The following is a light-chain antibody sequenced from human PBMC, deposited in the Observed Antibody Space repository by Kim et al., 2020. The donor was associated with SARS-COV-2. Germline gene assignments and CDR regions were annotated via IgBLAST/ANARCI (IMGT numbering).Light chain of an antibody. CDR3: QQYDNLGVLT. J-gene: IGKJ4*01. Sequence: DIQMTQSPSSVSASVGDRVTITCQASQDISNYLNWYQQKPGKAPKLLIYDASNLETGVPSRFSGSGSGTDFTFTISSLQPEDIATYYCQQYDNLGVLTFGGGTKVDIK. V-gene: IGKV1-33*01. CDR2: DAS. CDR1: QDISNY.